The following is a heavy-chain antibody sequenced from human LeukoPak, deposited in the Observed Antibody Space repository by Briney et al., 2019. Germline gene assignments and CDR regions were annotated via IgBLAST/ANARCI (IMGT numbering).Heavy chain of an antibody. J-gene: IGHJ4*02. Sequence: ASVEVSCKVSGYTFIGYYMHWVRQAPGQGLEWMGWINPNSGGTNYAQKFQGRVTMTRDTSISTAYMELSSLASDDTAVYFCARAYSGFEAFDYWGQGTLVTVSS. CDR2: INPNSGGT. CDR1: GYTFIGYY. V-gene: IGHV1-2*02. D-gene: IGHD5-12*01. CDR3: ARAYSGFEAFDY.